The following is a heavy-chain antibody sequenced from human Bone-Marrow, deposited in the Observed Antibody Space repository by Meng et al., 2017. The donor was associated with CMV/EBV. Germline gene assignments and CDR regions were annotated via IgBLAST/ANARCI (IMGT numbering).Heavy chain of an antibody. Sequence: ASVKVSCKASGYTFTSSYMHWVRQAPGQGLEWMGIINPSGGSTSDAQKFQGRVTMTRDTSTSTVYMALSSLRSEATAVYYCARAGGSGSYYNVRYYYGMDVWGQGTTVTVSS. V-gene: IGHV1-46*01. CDR2: INPSGGST. CDR1: GYTFTSSY. CDR3: ARAGGSGSYYNVRYYYGMDV. D-gene: IGHD3-10*01. J-gene: IGHJ6*02.